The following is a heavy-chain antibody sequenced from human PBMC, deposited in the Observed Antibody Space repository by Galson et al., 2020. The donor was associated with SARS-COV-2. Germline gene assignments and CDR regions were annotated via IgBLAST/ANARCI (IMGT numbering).Heavy chain of an antibody. CDR1: GYSVSTTTY. CDR3: ARQGVNMIVLVTVPGWFFDL. J-gene: IGHJ2*01. Sequence: SETLSLTCAVSGYSVSTTTYWGWVRLAPGKGLEWIGSIYPNARTYYNPSLESRVTISVDTSRNQFSLTLASVTAADTAFYYCARQGVNMIVLVTVPGWFFDLWGRGTLVTVSS. CDR2: IYPNART. V-gene: IGHV4-38-2*01. D-gene: IGHD2-21*02.